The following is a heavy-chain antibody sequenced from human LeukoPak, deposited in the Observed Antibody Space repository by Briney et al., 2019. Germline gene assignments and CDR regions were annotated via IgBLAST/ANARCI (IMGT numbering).Heavy chain of an antibody. CDR2: INPSGGGT. D-gene: IGHD6-19*01. V-gene: IGHV1-46*01. CDR3: ARDRGGDDSSGWFDY. CDR1: GYTFTSYY. Sequence: GASVKVSCKASGYTFTSYYMHWVRQAPGQGLEWMGIINPSGGGTSYAQKFQGRVTMTRDTSTSTVYMVLGSLRSEDTAVYYCARDRGGDDSSGWFDYWGQGTLVTVSS. J-gene: IGHJ4*02.